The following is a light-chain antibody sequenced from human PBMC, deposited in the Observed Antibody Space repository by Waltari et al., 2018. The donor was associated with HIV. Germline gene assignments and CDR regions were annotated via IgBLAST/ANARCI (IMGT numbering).Light chain of an antibody. Sequence: QSLVIQPPPVSGTPGQRVTISCSGTSSNIGSNTVAWYQQFPGTAPKLLIYTDNRRPSGVPDRFSGSRSGTSASLAISGLQPEDEAVYYCAPGDDGLKGPAFGGGTKVTVL. CDR3: APGDDGLKGPA. CDR1: SSNIGSNT. J-gene: IGLJ3*02. V-gene: IGLV1-44*01. CDR2: TDN.